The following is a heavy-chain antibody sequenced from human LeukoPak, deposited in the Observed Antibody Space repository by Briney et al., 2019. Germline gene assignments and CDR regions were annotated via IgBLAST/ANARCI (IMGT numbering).Heavy chain of an antibody. Sequence: PGGSLRLSCAASGFTFSSYSMNWVRQAPGKGLEWVSSISSSSSYIYYADSVKGRFTIFRDNAKNSLYLQMNSLRAEDTAVYYCARDWDYDILTGYYRNPFDYWGQGTLVTVSS. CDR3: ARDWDYDILTGYYRNPFDY. V-gene: IGHV3-21*01. CDR1: GFTFSSYS. CDR2: ISSSSSYI. J-gene: IGHJ4*02. D-gene: IGHD3-9*01.